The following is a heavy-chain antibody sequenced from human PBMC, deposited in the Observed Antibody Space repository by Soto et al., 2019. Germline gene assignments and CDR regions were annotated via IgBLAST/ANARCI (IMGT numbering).Heavy chain of an antibody. D-gene: IGHD3-22*01. CDR2: IIPIFGTA. J-gene: IGHJ4*02. CDR3: ARDRFWDSSGYNVFDY. Sequence: SVNVSCQASGGGFSSYAISWVRQAPGQGLEWMGGIIPIFGTANYAQKFQGRVTITADESTSTAYMELSSLRSEDTAVYYCARDRFWDSSGYNVFDYWGQGTLVTVSS. V-gene: IGHV1-69*13. CDR1: GGGFSSYA.